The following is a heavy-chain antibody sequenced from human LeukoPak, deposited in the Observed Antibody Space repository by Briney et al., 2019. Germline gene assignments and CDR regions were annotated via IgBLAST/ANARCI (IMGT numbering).Heavy chain of an antibody. Sequence: GGSLRLSCAASGFTFSSYAMSWVRQAPGKGLEWVANIKPDGSEKYYVDSAKGRFTNSRDNAKNSLYLQMNSLRAEDTAVYYCVRGSSGTVVRGVSWAWFDPWGQGTLVSVSS. D-gene: IGHD3-10*01. CDR3: VRGSSGTVVRGVSWAWFDP. V-gene: IGHV3-7*05. CDR1: GFTFSSYA. J-gene: IGHJ5*02. CDR2: IKPDGSEK.